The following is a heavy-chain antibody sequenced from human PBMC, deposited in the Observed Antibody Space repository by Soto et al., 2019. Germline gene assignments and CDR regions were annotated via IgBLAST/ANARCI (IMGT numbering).Heavy chain of an antibody. CDR3: AREGRGYSSSWSQYYGMDA. J-gene: IGHJ6*02. Sequence: QVQLVQSGAEVKKPGASVKVSCKASGYTCTSYGISWVRQAPGQGLEWMGWISAYNGNTNYAQKLQGRVTMTTDTSTSTAYMELRSLRSDDTAVYYCAREGRGYSSSWSQYYGMDAWGQGTTVTVSS. CDR1: GYTCTSYG. D-gene: IGHD6-13*01. CDR2: ISAYNGNT. V-gene: IGHV1-18*04.